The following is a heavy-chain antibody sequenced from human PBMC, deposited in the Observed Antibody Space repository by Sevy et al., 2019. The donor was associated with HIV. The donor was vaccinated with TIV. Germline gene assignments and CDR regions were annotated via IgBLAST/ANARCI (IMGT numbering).Heavy chain of an antibody. D-gene: IGHD2-2*01. Sequence: GGSLRLSCTASGLTVSSSYMTWARQAPGKGLEWVSVIYTGGGTYYTASVKGRFSISRDNFKNNLFLQMNSLRAEDTAVYFCAGQGRGVAAMGGVGADAFDIWGQGTMVTVSS. V-gene: IGHV3-53*01. CDR2: IYTGGGT. CDR1: GLTVSSSY. J-gene: IGHJ3*02. CDR3: AGQGRGVAAMGGVGADAFDI.